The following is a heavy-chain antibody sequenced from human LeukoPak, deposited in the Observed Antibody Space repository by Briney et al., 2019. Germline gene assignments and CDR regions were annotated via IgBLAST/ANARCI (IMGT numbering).Heavy chain of an antibody. CDR1: GFTFSSYG. CDR2: IWYDGSNK. J-gene: IGHJ4*02. D-gene: IGHD6-6*01. Sequence: GGSLRLPCAASGFTFSSYGMHWVRQAPGKGLEWVAVIWYDGSNKYYADSVKGRFTISRDNSKNTLYLQMNSLRAEDTAVYYCASGFAYGSSWGQGTLVTVSS. V-gene: IGHV3-33*01. CDR3: ASGFAYGSS.